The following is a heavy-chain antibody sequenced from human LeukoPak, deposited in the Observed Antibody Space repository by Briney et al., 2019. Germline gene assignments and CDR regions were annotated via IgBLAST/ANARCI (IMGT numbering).Heavy chain of an antibody. CDR3: ARDYCGSESPSIY. D-gene: IGHD3-10*01. Sequence: ASVKVSCKASGYTFTMYGITWVRQAPGQGLEWMGWISAYNDNTNYAQNLQDRVTMTTDASTSTVYMELRSLGSDDTAVYYCARDYCGSESPSIYWGQGTLVTVSS. J-gene: IGHJ4*02. CDR1: GYTFTMYG. CDR2: ISAYNDNT. V-gene: IGHV1-18*01.